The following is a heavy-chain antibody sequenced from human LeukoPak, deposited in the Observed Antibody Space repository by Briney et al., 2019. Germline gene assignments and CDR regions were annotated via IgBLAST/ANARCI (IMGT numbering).Heavy chain of an antibody. Sequence: RCLRLSCSASGFTSSNIAITCDRQPPMHVLQWVSGISGSGGAIYYADSVKGRFTISRDNAKNSLYLQMSSLRAEDTAVYYCAGADSSGELDYWGQGTLVTVSS. V-gene: IGHV3-21*01. CDR2: ISGSGGAI. CDR1: GFTSSNIA. D-gene: IGHD3-22*01. CDR3: AGADSSGELDY. J-gene: IGHJ4*02.